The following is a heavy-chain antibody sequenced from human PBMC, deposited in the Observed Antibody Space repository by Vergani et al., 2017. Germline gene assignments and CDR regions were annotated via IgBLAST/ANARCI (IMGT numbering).Heavy chain of an antibody. CDR3: AKAIRFFIWSDAFDM. CDR2: ISYDGSNK. Sequence: QVQLVESGGGVVQPGRSLRLSCAASGFTFSSYGMHWVRKAPGRGLGWVAVISYDGSNKYYADSVKGRFTISRDNAKNTMYLQMNSLRAVDTAVYYCAKAIRFFIWSDAFDMWGEGTMVTVSS. V-gene: IGHV3-30*18. CDR1: GFTFSSYG. J-gene: IGHJ3*02. D-gene: IGHD2-8*02.